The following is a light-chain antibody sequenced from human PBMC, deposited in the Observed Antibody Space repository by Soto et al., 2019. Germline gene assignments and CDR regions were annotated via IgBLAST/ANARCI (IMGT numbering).Light chain of an antibody. CDR2: EVS. J-gene: IGLJ1*01. Sequence: QSALTQPASVSGSPGQSIAISCTGSSSDVGIYNYVSWYQQHPGKFPKLIIYEVSNRPSGVSNRFSGSKSGNTASLTISGLQAEDEADSYCSSYTTSSTRVFGTGTKLTVL. V-gene: IGLV2-14*01. CDR3: SSYTTSSTRV. CDR1: SSDVGIYNY.